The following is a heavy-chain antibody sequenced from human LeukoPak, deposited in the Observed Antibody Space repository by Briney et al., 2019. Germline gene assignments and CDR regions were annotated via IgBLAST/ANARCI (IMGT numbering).Heavy chain of an antibody. V-gene: IGHV3-7*01. CDR3: AELGITMIGGV. J-gene: IGHJ6*04. D-gene: IGHD3-10*02. Sequence: GGSLRLSCAASGFTFSRYWMSWVRQAPGKGLEWVANIKQDGSERYYVDSVKGRFTISRDNAKNSLYPQMNSLRAEDTAVYYCAELGITMIGGVWGKGTTVTISS. CDR2: IKQDGSER. CDR1: GFTFSRYW.